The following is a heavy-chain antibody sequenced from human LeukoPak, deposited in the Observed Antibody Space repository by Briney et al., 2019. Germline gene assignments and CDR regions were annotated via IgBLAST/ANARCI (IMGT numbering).Heavy chain of an antibody. CDR2: ISYDGSNK. D-gene: IGHD2-15*01. J-gene: IGHJ4*02. CDR3: ARDQTPN. CDR1: GFTFSSYA. V-gene: IGHV3-30-3*01. Sequence: GGSLRLSCAASGFTFSSYAMHWVRQAPGKGLEWVAVISYDGSNKYYADSVKGRFTISRDNSKNTLYLQMNSLRAEDTAVYYCARDQTPNWGQGTLVTVSS.